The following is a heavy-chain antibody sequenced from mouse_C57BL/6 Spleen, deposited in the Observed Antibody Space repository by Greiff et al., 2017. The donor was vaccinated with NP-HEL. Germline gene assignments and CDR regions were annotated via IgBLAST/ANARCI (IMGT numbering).Heavy chain of an antibody. CDR3: VRPYYDYEDYFDY. J-gene: IGHJ2*01. Sequence: EVMLVESGGGLVQPKGSLKLSCAASGFSFNTYAMNWVRQAPGKGLEWVARIRSKSNNYATYYADSVKDRFTISRDDSESMLYLQMNNLKTEDTAMYYCVRPYYDYEDYFDYWGQGTTLTVSS. CDR2: IRSKSNNYAT. CDR1: GFSFNTYA. D-gene: IGHD2-4*01. V-gene: IGHV10-1*01.